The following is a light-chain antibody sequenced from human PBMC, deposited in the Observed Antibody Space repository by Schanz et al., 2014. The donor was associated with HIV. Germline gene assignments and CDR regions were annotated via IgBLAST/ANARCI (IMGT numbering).Light chain of an antibody. V-gene: IGLV2-14*02. CDR3: ISYTSDTVL. CDR1: RNDVGTYNL. CDR2: EVT. J-gene: IGLJ2*01. Sequence: QSALTQPASVSGSPGQSITISCTGTRNDVGTYNLVSWYQQHPGKAPQLMIYEVTKRPSGVSDRFSGSKSDNTASLTISALQPEDEADYYCISYTSDTVLFGGGTKLTVL.